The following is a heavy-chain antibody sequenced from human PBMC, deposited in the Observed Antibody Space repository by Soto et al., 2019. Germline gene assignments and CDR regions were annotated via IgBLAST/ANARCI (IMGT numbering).Heavy chain of an antibody. J-gene: IGHJ1*01. V-gene: IGHV1-18*01. D-gene: IGHD3-22*01. CDR2: ISAYNGNT. Sequence: ASVKVSCKASGYTFTSYGISWVRQASGQRLKWMGWISAYNGNTNYAQKLQGRVTMTTDTSTSTAYMELRSLRSDDTAVYYCARGYYDSSGYYFTAEYFQHWGQGTLVTVSS. CDR1: GYTFTSYG. CDR3: ARGYYDSSGYYFTAEYFQH.